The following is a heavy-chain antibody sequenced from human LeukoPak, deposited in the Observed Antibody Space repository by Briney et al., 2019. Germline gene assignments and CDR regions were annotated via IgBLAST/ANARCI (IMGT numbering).Heavy chain of an antibody. V-gene: IGHV4-59*12. CDR3: ARRERGLGPHFDY. D-gene: IGHD1-26*01. J-gene: IGHJ4*02. Sequence: SETLSLTCTVSGGSISSYYWSWIRQPPGKGLEWFGYIYYSGSTNYNPSLKSRVTISVDKSKSQCSLKLTSVTAADTAVYYCARRERGLGPHFDYWGQGTLVTVSS. CDR1: GGSISSYY. CDR2: IYYSGST.